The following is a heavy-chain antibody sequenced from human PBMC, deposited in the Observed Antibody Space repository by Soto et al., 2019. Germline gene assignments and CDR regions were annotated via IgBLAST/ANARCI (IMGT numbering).Heavy chain of an antibody. Sequence: ASVKVSCKASGYTFTGYYMHWVRQAPGQGLEWMGWINPNSGGTNYAQRFQGWVTMTRDTSISTAYMELSRLRSDDTAVYYCARGGTYYYGSGSYSGYYYGMDVWGQGTTVTVSS. V-gene: IGHV1-2*04. D-gene: IGHD3-10*01. CDR1: GYTFTGYY. CDR3: ARGGTYYYGSGSYSGYYYGMDV. J-gene: IGHJ6*02. CDR2: INPNSGGT.